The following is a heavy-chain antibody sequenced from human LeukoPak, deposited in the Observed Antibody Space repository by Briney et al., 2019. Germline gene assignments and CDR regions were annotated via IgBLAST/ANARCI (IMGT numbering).Heavy chain of an antibody. CDR2: IYYSGST. CDR3: ARAVLGVIIPAFDI. CDR1: GGSISSSSYY. D-gene: IGHD3-10*01. V-gene: IGHV4-39*07. Sequence: SETLSLTCTVSGGSISSSSYYWGWIRQPPGKGLEWIGSIYYSGSTYYNPSLKSRVTISVDTSKNQFSLKLSSVTAADTAVYYCARAVLGVIIPAFDIWGQGTMVTVSS. J-gene: IGHJ3*02.